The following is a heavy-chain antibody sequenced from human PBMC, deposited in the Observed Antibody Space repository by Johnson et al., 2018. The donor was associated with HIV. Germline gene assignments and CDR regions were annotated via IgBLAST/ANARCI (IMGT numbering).Heavy chain of an antibody. CDR1: GFTFSDYY. D-gene: IGHD3-10*01. CDR2: ISSSGTTM. Sequence: QVQLVESGGGLVQPGGSLRLSCAASGFTFSDYYMNWIRQAPGKGLAWVSYISSSGTTMYYADSVKGRFTISRDNAKNSLHLQMNRLSAEDTAVYYCARTSSGSRNAFDIWGQGTMVTVSS. V-gene: IGHV3-11*04. CDR3: ARTSSGSRNAFDI. J-gene: IGHJ3*02.